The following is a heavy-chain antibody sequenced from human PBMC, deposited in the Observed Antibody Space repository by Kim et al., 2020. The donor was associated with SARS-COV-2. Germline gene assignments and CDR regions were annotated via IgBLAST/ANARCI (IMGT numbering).Heavy chain of an antibody. CDR1: GGSVSSGSYY. CDR2: IYYSGST. CDR3: AREAQDIVVVPAGHWFDP. J-gene: IGHJ5*02. V-gene: IGHV4-61*01. D-gene: IGHD2-2*01. Sequence: SETLSLTCTVSGGSVSSGSYYWSWIRQPPGKGLEWIGYIYYSGSTNYNPSLKSRVTISVDTSKNQFSLKLSSVTAADTAVYYCAREAQDIVVVPAGHWFDPWGQGTLVTVSS.